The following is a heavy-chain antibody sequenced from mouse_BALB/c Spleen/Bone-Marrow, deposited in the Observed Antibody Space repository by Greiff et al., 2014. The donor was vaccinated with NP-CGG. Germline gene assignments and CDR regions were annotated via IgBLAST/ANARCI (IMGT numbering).Heavy chain of an antibody. D-gene: IGHD2-10*01. J-gene: IGHJ4*01. CDR2: INPSNGGT. CDR3: TRRSLLSDYYSMDY. Sequence: VKLQESGAELVKPGASVKLSCKASGYTFTSYYLYWVKQRPGQGLEWIGEINPSNGGTNFNERFKSKASLTVDKSSSTAYMQLSSLTSEDSAVYYCTRRSLLSDYYSMDYWGQGTSVTVSS. CDR1: GYTFTSYY. V-gene: IGHV1S81*02.